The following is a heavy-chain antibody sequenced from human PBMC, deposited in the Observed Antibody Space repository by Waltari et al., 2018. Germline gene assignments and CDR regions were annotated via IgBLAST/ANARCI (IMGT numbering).Heavy chain of an antibody. CDR3: ARIPMIVVAPFDP. CDR2: IIPMFGRE. V-gene: IGHV1-69*01. J-gene: IGHJ5*02. CDR1: GDAFSSYA. D-gene: IGHD3-22*01. Sequence: QVQLVQSGAVVKKPGSSVRVSCKASGDAFSSYAISWVRQAPGQGLEWMGGIIPMFGREKCAQKFKGRVTITADESTRTAYMELSRLKSEDTAVYYCARIPMIVVAPFDPWGQGTLVTVSS.